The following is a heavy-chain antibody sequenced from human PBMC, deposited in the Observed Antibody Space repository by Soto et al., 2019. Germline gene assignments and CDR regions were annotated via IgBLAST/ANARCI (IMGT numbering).Heavy chain of an antibody. V-gene: IGHV1-2*02. J-gene: IGHJ4*02. CDR2: INPNNGAT. Sequence: QVQLVQSGAEVKKPGASVKVSCKTSGYTFTAYYMHWVRQAPGQGLEWMGWINPNNGATYYTQRFQGRVTMTRETSISTAYMELSGLTSDDTAVYYCAKANSGDDDEFDYWGQGTLVTVSS. CDR1: GYTFTAYY. D-gene: IGHD5-12*01. CDR3: AKANSGDDDEFDY.